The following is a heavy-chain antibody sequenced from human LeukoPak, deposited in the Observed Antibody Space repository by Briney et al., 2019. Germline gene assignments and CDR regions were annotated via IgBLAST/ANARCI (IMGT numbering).Heavy chain of an antibody. V-gene: IGHV3-15*01. CDR3: TTLMGHSSGYPPPREDY. D-gene: IGHD3-22*01. CDR1: GFTFSNAW. CDR2: IKSKTDGGTT. J-gene: IGHJ4*02. Sequence: GGSLRLSCAASGFTFSNAWMSWVRQAPGKGLEWVGRIKSKTDGGTTDYAAPVKGRFTISRDDSKNTLYLQMNSLKTEDTAVYYCTTLMGHSSGYPPPREDYWGQGTLVTVSS.